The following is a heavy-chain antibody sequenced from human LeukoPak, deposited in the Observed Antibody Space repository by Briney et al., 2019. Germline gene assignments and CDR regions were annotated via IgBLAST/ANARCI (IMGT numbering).Heavy chain of an antibody. V-gene: IGHV1-2*02. J-gene: IGHJ4*02. Sequence: ASVKVSCKASGYTFTGYYMHWVRQAPGQGLEWMGWINPNSGDTNYAQKFQGRVTMTRDTSISTAYMELSRLRFDDTAVYYCAINKAAKSLDYWGQGTLVTVSS. D-gene: IGHD6-25*01. CDR3: AINKAAKSLDY. CDR1: GYTFTGYY. CDR2: INPNSGDT.